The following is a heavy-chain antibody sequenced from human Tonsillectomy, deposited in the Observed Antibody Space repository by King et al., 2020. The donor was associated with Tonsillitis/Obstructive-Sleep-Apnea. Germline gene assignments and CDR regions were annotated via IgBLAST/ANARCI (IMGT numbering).Heavy chain of an antibody. V-gene: IGHV5-10-1*01. CDR1: GYSFTSYW. Sequence: GQLVQSGAEVKKPGESLRISCKGSGYSFTSYWISWVRQMPGKGLEWMGRIDPSDSYTNYSPSFLVHVTISADKSISTAYLQWSSLKASDTAMYYCAGLGTDFWSGYWSNYYYMDVWGKGTTVTVSS. D-gene: IGHD3-3*01. CDR2: IDPSDSYT. CDR3: AGLGTDFWSGYWSNYYYMDV. J-gene: IGHJ6*03.